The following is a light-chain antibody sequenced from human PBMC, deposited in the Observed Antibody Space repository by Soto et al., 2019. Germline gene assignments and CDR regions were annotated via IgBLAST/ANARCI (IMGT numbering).Light chain of an antibody. CDR2: KAS. CDR1: QSISSW. J-gene: IGKJ1*01. V-gene: IGKV1-5*03. Sequence: DIQMTQSPSTLSASVGDRVTITCRASQSISSWLAWYQQKPGQAPKLLIYKASTLQSGVPSRFSGSGSGTEFTLAISSLQPDDSATYYCHQYHDNRTSGQGTK. CDR3: HQYHDNRT.